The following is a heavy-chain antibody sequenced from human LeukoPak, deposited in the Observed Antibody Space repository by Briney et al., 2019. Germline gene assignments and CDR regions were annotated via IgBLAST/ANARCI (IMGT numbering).Heavy chain of an antibody. CDR2: MNPNSGNT. CDR3: ARAASRDILTGYYIRY. V-gene: IGHV1-8*01. J-gene: IGHJ4*02. D-gene: IGHD3-9*01. CDR1: GYTFTSYD. Sequence: ASVKASCKASGYTFTSYDINWVRQATGQGLEWMGWMNPNSGNTGYAQKFQGRVTMTRNTSISTAYMELSSLRSEDTAVYYCARAASRDILTGYYIRYWGQGTLVTVSS.